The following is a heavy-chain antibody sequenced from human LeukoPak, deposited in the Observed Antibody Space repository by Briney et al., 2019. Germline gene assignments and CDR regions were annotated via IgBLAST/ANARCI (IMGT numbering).Heavy chain of an antibody. D-gene: IGHD2-2*01. V-gene: IGHV3-48*04. CDR1: GFTFSSYS. CDR2: ISSSSSTI. J-gene: IGHJ4*02. CDR3: ARGYEYQLLKGVIAY. Sequence: PGGSLRLSCAASGFTFSSYSMYWVRQAPGKGLEWVSYISSSSSTIYYADSVKGRFTISRDNAKNSLYLQMNSLRAEDTAVYYCARGYEYQLLKGVIAYWGQGTLVTVSS.